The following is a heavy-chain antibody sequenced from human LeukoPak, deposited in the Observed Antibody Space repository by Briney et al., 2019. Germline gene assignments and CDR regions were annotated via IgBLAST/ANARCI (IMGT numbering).Heavy chain of an antibody. V-gene: IGHV3-30*04. CDR3: AKGLIPNGGAPTFGEIDY. CDR2: XXXXGSNK. Sequence: PGRSLRLSCAASGFSFSSYPMYWVRQAPGKGLXXXXXXXXXGSNKYYADSVKGRFTISRDTSKNTLYLQMTSLRTEDTAVYYCAKGLIPNGGAPTFGEIDYWGQGTLVTVSS. CDR1: GFSFSSYP. D-gene: IGHD3-10*01. J-gene: IGHJ4*02.